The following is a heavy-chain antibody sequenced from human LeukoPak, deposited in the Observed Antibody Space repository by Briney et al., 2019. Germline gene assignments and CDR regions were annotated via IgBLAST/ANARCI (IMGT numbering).Heavy chain of an antibody. CDR1: GGSISSGSYY. D-gene: IGHD6-13*01. CDR3: ARTTEAHSWRTRYYDYYMDV. Sequence: SETLSLTCTVSGGSISSGSYYWSWIRQPAGKGLEWIGRIYTSGSTNYNPSLKSRVTISVDTSKNQFSLKLSSVTAADTAVYYCARTTEAHSWRTRYYDYYMDVWGKGTTVTVSS. J-gene: IGHJ6*03. CDR2: IYTSGST. V-gene: IGHV4-61*02.